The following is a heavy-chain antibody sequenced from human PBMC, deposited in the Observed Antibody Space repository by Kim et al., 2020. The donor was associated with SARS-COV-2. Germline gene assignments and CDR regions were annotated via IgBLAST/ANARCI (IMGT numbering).Heavy chain of an antibody. CDR1: GGSFSGYY. J-gene: IGHJ4*02. CDR2: INHSGST. Sequence: SETLSLTCAVYGGSFSGYYWSWIRQPPGKGLEWIGEINHSGSTNYNPSLKSRVTISVDTSKNQFSLKLSSVTAADTAVYYCARGRFYYDSSGYPTPHYFDYWGQGTLVTVSS. D-gene: IGHD3-22*01. V-gene: IGHV4-34*01. CDR3: ARGRFYYDSSGYPTPHYFDY.